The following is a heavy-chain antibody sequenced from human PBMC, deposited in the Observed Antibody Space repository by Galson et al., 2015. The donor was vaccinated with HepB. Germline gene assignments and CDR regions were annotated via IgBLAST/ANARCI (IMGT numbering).Heavy chain of an antibody. CDR1: GFTFTTHA. Sequence: SLRLSCAASGFTFTTHAMHWVRQAPGTGLEWVAFISSDGRNKYYADSVKGRFTISRDNSKNTLYLQMNSLRSDDTAVYFCAREPLMAVGAYFHHWGQGTLVTISS. J-gene: IGHJ1*01. CDR3: AREPLMAVGAYFHH. D-gene: IGHD6-19*01. V-gene: IGHV3-30*04. CDR2: ISSDGRNK.